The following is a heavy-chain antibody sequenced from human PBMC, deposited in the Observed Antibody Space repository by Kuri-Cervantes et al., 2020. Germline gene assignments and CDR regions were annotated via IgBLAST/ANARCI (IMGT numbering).Heavy chain of an antibody. CDR3: ARDLFPTAMVTGLDY. CDR2: ISPSNGDT. J-gene: IGHJ4*02. CDR1: GYTFTNYG. D-gene: IGHD5-18*01. Sequence: ASVKVSCKASGYTFTNYGVSWVRQAPGQGLEWLGWISPSNGDTNYAQKFQGRVTITADKSTSTAYMELSSLRSEDTAVYYCARDLFPTAMVTGLDYWGQGTLVTVSS. V-gene: IGHV1-18*01.